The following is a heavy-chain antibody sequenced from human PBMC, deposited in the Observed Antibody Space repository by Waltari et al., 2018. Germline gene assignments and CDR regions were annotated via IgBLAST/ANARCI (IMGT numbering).Heavy chain of an antibody. D-gene: IGHD4-4*01. CDR2: IKQDGSEQ. V-gene: IGHV3-7*01. Sequence: EVQLVESGGGLVQPGGSLRLSCAVSGFSFSSYWMTWVRQAPGKGREWVANIKQDGSEQNYVESVKGRFTISRDNANNSLYLQMHSLRAEDTAVYSCARESSSFSNYISYGMDVWGQGTTVTVSS. CDR3: ARESSSFSNYISYGMDV. J-gene: IGHJ6*02. CDR1: GFSFSSYW.